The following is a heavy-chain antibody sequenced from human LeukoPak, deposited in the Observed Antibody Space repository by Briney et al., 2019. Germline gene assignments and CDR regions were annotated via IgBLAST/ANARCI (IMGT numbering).Heavy chain of an antibody. D-gene: IGHD6-19*01. CDR3: ARHSSAHNWFDP. CDR2: IYYSGST. Sequence: ASETLSLTCTVSGGSISSYYWSWIRQPPGKGLEWIGYIYYSGSTNYNPSLKSRVTISVDTSKNQFPLKLSSVTAADTAVYYCARHSSAHNWFDPWGKGTLVTVSS. V-gene: IGHV4-59*01. J-gene: IGHJ5*02. CDR1: GGSISSYY.